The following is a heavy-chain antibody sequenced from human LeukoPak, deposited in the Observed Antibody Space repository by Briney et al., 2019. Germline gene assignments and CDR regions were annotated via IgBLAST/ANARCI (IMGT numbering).Heavy chain of an antibody. D-gene: IGHD2-2*01. CDR3: ARAGVVPAAGDAFDI. CDR2: IYYSGST. V-gene: IGHV4-59*01. J-gene: IGHJ3*02. CDR1: GGSISSYY. Sequence: SETLSLTCTVSGGSISSYYWSWIRQPPGKGLEWIGYIYYSGSTNYNPSLKSRVTISVDTSKNQFSLKLSSVTAADTAVYYCARAGVVPAAGDAFDIWGQGTMVTVSS.